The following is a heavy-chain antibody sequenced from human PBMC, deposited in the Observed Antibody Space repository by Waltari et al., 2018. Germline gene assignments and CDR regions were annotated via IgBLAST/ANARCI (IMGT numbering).Heavy chain of an antibody. CDR3: ARDRGTMIFLVDPLDY. J-gene: IGHJ4*02. CDR2: ISSSSSYI. CDR1: GFTFSSYS. D-gene: IGHD3-22*01. Sequence: EVQLVESGGGLVKPGGSLRLSCAASGFTFSSYSMNWVRQAPGKGLEWVSSISSSSSYIYYADSVKGRFTISRDNAKNSLYLQMNSLRAEDTAVYYCARDRGTMIFLVDPLDYWGQGTLVTVSS. V-gene: IGHV3-21*01.